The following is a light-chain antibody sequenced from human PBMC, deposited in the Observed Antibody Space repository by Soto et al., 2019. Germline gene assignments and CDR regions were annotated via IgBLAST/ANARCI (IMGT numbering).Light chain of an antibody. J-gene: IGKJ1*01. CDR1: QSISSW. CDR3: HHYIT. Sequence: DIQMTQSPSTLSASVGDRVTITCRASQSISSWVAWYQQKPGKAPKLLIYDTSNLESGVPSRFSGRGSGTEFTLPISSLQPDDFATYYCHHYITFGQGTKVEIK. V-gene: IGKV1-5*01. CDR2: DTS.